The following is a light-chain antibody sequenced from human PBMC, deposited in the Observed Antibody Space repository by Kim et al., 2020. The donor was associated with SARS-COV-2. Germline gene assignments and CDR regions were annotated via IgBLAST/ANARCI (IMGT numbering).Light chain of an antibody. Sequence: GTTVSIHCPRRSGSISSTYGQWYQQHPGSAPISVIYGDNQRPSGVPDRISGSIDRSSNSASLTISGLKAEDVADYSCQSYDSSPVVFGGGAQLTVL. J-gene: IGLJ2*01. CDR3: QSYDSSPVV. V-gene: IGLV6-57*03. CDR1: SGSISSTY. CDR2: GDN.